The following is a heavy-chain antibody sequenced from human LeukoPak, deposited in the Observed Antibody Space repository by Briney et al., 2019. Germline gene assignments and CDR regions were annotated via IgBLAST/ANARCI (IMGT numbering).Heavy chain of an antibody. CDR1: GFTFSSYS. Sequence: PGGSLRLSCAASGFTFSSYSKNWVRQAPGKGLEWVSSISSSSSYIYYADSVKGRFTISRDNAKNSLYLQMNSLRAEDTAVYYCARDSDYVWGSYREDDAFDIWGQGTMVTVSS. CDR2: ISSSSSYI. CDR3: ARDSDYVWGSYREDDAFDI. J-gene: IGHJ3*02. D-gene: IGHD3-16*02. V-gene: IGHV3-21*01.